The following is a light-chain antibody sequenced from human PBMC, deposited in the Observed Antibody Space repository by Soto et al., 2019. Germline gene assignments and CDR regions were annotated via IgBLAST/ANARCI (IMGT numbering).Light chain of an antibody. CDR2: DVS. V-gene: IGLV2-11*01. J-gene: IGLJ2*01. CDR3: CSYAGRSVV. Sequence: QSALTQPASVSGSPGQSITISCTGTSSDVGGYKYVSWYQQHPGKAPKLMIYDVSKRPSGVPDRFSGSKSGNTASLTISGLQAEDEAHYYCCSYAGRSVVFGGGTKLTVL. CDR1: SSDVGGYKY.